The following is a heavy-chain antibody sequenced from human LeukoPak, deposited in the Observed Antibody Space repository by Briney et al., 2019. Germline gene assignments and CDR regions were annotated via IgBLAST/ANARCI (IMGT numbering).Heavy chain of an antibody. CDR3: ARVLRFLEWIRGLYYFDY. V-gene: IGHV5-51*01. D-gene: IGHD3-3*01. CDR2: IYPGDSDT. Sequence: GESLKISCKGSGYSFTSYWIGWVRQMPAKGLEWMGIIYPGDSDTRYSPSFQGQVTISADKSISTAYLQWSSLKASDTAMYYCARVLRFLEWIRGLYYFDYCGQGTLVTVSS. CDR1: GYSFTSYW. J-gene: IGHJ4*02.